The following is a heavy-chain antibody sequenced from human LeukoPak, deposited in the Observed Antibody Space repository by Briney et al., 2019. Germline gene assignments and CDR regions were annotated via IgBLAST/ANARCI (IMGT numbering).Heavy chain of an antibody. V-gene: IGHV1-69*01. J-gene: IGHJ3*02. CDR3: ARWCLHYDSSGYPDAFDI. CDR2: IIPIFGTA. CDR1: GGTFSSYA. D-gene: IGHD3-22*01. Sequence: GASVTVSCKASGGTFSSYAISWVRQAPGQGLEWMGGIIPIFGTANYAQKFQGRVTITADESTSTAYMELSSLRSEDTAVYYCARWCLHYDSSGYPDAFDIWGQGTMVTVSS.